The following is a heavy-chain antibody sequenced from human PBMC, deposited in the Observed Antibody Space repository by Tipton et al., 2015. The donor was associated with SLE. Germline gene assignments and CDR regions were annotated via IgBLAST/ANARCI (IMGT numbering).Heavy chain of an antibody. V-gene: IGHV3-48*03. D-gene: IGHD6-6*01. CDR1: GFTFSSYE. CDR2: ISSSGRTI. Sequence: SLRLSCAASGFTFSSYEMNWVRQAPGKGLEWVSYISSSGRTIYYADSVKGRFTISRDNAKNSLYLQMNSLRAEETAVYYCARGPVGSSSFDYWGQGTLVTVSS. CDR3: ARGPVGSSSFDY. J-gene: IGHJ4*02.